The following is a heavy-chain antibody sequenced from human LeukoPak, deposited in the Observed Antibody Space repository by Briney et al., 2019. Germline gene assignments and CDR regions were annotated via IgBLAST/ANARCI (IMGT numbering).Heavy chain of an antibody. CDR3: AREDWAQHPLRD. V-gene: IGHV4-39*07. CDR2: IYYSGST. Sequence: SETLSLTCTVSGGSISSSSYYWGWIRQPPGKGLEWIGSIYYSGSTYYNPSLKSRVTISVDTSKNQFSLKLSSVTAADTAVYYCAREDWAQHPLRDWGQGTLVTVSS. D-gene: IGHD2-21*01. J-gene: IGHJ4*02. CDR1: GGSISSSSYY.